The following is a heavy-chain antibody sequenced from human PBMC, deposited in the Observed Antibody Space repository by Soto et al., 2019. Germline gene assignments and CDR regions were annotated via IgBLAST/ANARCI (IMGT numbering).Heavy chain of an antibody. CDR1: GGSISSYY. V-gene: IGHV4-59*01. CDR2: IYYSGST. J-gene: IGHJ4*02. D-gene: IGHD5-12*01. Sequence: PSETLSLTCTVSGGSISSYYWSWIRQPPGKGLEWIGYIYYSGSTNYNPSLKSRVTISVDTSKNQFSLKLSSVTAADTAVYYCARFHSGYDYFGSPYYFDYWGQGTLVTVSS. CDR3: ARFHSGYDYFGSPYYFDY.